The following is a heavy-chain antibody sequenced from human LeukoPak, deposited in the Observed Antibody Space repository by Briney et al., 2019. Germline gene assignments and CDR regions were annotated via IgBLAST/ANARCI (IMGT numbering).Heavy chain of an antibody. J-gene: IGHJ5*02. CDR1: GFTVSSNY. CDR3: ARSYLWGSYRYVAS. V-gene: IGHV3-66*01. D-gene: IGHD3-16*02. Sequence: GGSLRHSCAASGFTVSSNYMSWVRHAPGEGLEWVSVIYSGGSTYYADSVKGRFTISRDNSKHALCLQTNSLRTEDTAVYYCARSYLWGSYRYVASWGQGDLVTVSS. CDR2: IYSGGST.